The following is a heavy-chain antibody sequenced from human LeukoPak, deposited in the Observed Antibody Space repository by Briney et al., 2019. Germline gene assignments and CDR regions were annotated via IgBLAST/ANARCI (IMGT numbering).Heavy chain of an antibody. J-gene: IGHJ3*02. CDR1: GFTFSSYS. Sequence: GGSLRLSCAASGFTFSSYSMNWVRQAPGKGLEWVSSISSSSSYIYYADSVKDRFTISRDNAKNSLYLQMNSLRAGDTAVYYCTTGQQLGAFDIWGQGTMVTVSS. CDR3: TTGQQLGAFDI. CDR2: ISSSSSYI. V-gene: IGHV3-21*01. D-gene: IGHD6-13*01.